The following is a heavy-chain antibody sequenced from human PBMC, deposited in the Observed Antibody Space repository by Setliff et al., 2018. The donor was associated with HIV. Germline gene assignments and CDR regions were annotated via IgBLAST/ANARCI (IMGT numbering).Heavy chain of an antibody. CDR3: ARGRRVSSNYYYYYMDV. Sequence: PGGSLRLSCAASGFTFSDYWMTWVRQAPGKGLEWVANIKQDGSEKYCVDSVKGRFTISSDNAKNSLYLQMNSLGAEDTAVYYCARGRRVSSNYYYYYMDVWGKGTTVTVSS. CDR1: GFTFSDYW. CDR2: IKQDGSEK. D-gene: IGHD2-2*01. J-gene: IGHJ6*03. V-gene: IGHV3-7*03.